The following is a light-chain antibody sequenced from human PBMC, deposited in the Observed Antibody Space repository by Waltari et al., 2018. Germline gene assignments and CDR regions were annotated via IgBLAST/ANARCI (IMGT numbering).Light chain of an antibody. CDR3: CSYGGASARL. CDR1: SNYVCSYNL. V-gene: IGLV2-23*02. J-gene: IGLJ2*01. CDR2: EVS. Sequence: QSALTQPASVSGSPGQSITIPFPGPSNYVCSYNLVAWYKHHPGEAPTLILYEVSKPPSGVSDRFSGSKSGNTASLTISGLRPEDEADYYCCSYGGASARLFGGGTKVTVL.